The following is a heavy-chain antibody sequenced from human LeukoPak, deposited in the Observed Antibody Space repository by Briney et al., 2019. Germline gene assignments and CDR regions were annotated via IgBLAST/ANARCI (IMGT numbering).Heavy chain of an antibody. CDR2: IRSNTYGGTA. V-gene: IGHV3-49*03. CDR3: TKGDYHAY. J-gene: IGHJ4*02. Sequence: GGSLRLSCAASGFTFNSYNMNWFRQAPGKGLEWVGFIRSNTYGGTAEYAASVKGRFTISRDDSKSIAYLQMNSLKTEDTAVYYCTKGDYHAYWGQGTLATVSS. CDR1: GFTFNSYN.